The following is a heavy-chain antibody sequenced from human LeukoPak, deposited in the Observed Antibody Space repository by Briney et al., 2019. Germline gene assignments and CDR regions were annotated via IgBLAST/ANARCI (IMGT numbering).Heavy chain of an antibody. CDR2: ISSGGSTI. D-gene: IGHD5-18*01. CDR1: GFTFGTNS. J-gene: IGHJ4*02. CDR3: ARHGGGYSYGVAY. V-gene: IGHV3-48*01. Sequence: GGSLRLSCAGSGFTFGTNSMSWVRQAPGKRLEWISYISSGGSTIYYADSVKGRFTISRDNAKNSLYLQMNSLRAEDTAVYYCARHGGGYSYGVAYWGQGTLVTVSS.